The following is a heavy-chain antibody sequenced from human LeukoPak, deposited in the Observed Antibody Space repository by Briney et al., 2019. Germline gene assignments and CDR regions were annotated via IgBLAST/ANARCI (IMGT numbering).Heavy chain of an antibody. V-gene: IGHV5-51*01. CDR2: IYPGDSDT. CDR3: ARHDVPGIAAAGFDY. D-gene: IGHD6-13*01. CDR1: GYSFTSYW. Sequence: GESLKISCKGSGYSFTSYWIGWVRQMPGKGLEWIGIIYPGDSDTRYSPSFQGQVTISADKSISTAYLQWSSLKASDTAMYYCARHDVPGIAAAGFDYWGQGTLVTVSS. J-gene: IGHJ4*02.